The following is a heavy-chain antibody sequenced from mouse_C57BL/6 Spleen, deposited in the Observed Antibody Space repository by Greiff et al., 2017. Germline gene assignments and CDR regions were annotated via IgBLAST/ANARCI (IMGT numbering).Heavy chain of an antibody. CDR2: INPSSGYT. CDR3: ARSEYYDYDGWYFDV. CDR1: GYTFTSYW. J-gene: IGHJ1*03. Sequence: VQLQQSGAELAKPGASVKLSCKASGYTFTSYWMHWVKQRPGQGLAWIGYINPSSGYTKYNQKFKDKATLTADKSSSTAYMQLSSMTSEDSAVYYCARSEYYDYDGWYFDVWGTGTTVTVSS. V-gene: IGHV1-7*01. D-gene: IGHD2-4*01.